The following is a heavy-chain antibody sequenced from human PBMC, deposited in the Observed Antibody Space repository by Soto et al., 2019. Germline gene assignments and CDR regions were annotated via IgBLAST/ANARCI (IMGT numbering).Heavy chain of an antibody. V-gene: IGHV4-39*01. CDR2: IYRDGAT. D-gene: IGHD6-6*01. CDR3: ARLAGSSFFTY. CDR1: GGSIISSADW. J-gene: IGHJ4*02. Sequence: SETQSLTSTVSGGSIISSADWWGWVRQPPGKGPEWIASIYRDGATYYNPSLNSRVTVFVDSSKNQFSLKLTSVTAADTAIYYCARLAGSSFFTYWGQGTRVTVSS.